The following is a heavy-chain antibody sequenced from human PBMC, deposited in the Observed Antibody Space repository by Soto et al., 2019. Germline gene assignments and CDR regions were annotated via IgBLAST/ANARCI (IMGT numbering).Heavy chain of an antibody. CDR3: ARPTAVGATVRYFLGY. V-gene: IGHV1-46*01. J-gene: IGHJ4*01. CDR1: GYNFATYY. Sequence: ASVKVSCKASGYNFATYYIHWVRQAPRQGLERMGVINPGGGGTNYAQKFKGRLTMTADASTTTVYMELSSLTAEDTAVYYCARPTAVGATVRYFLGYGGQGALVNV. CDR2: INPGGGGT. D-gene: IGHD1-26*01.